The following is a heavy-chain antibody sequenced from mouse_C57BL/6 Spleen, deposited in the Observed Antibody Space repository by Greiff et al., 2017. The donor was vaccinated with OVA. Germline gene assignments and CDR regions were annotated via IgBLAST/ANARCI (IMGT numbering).Heavy chain of an antibody. V-gene: IGHV1-61*01. Sequence: VQLQQPGAELVRPGSSVKLSCKASGYTFTSYWMDWVKQRPGQGLEWIGNIYPSDSETHYNQKFKDKATLTVDKSSSTAYMQLSSLTSEDSAVYYCASLYYGSSYGFDYWGQGTTRTVSS. D-gene: IGHD1-1*01. CDR1: GYTFTSYW. J-gene: IGHJ2*01. CDR2: IYPSDSET. CDR3: ASLYYGSSYGFDY.